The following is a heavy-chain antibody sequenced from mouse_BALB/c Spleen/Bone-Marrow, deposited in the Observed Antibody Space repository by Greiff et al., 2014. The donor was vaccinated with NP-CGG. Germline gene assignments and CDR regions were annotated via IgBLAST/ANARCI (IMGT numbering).Heavy chain of an antibody. Sequence: QVQLKESGPGILQPSQTLSLTCSFSGFSLRTSGMGVSWIRQPSGKGLEWLAHIYWDDDKRYGPSLKSRLTISKDTSRNQVFLKITSVDTADTATYYCARRERGIYYDSYWYFDVWGAGTTVTVSS. CDR2: IYWDDDK. J-gene: IGHJ1*01. V-gene: IGHV8-12*01. D-gene: IGHD2-4*01. CDR1: GFSLRTSGMG. CDR3: ARRERGIYYDSYWYFDV.